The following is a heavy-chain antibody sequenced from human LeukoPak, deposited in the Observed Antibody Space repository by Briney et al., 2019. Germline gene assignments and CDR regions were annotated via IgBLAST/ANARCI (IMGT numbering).Heavy chain of an antibody. D-gene: IGHD1-26*01. V-gene: IGHV3-72*01. CDR3: ARQRGSYSLDY. Sequence: GGSLRLSCAASGFTFSDHYMDWVRQAPGKGLEWVGRTRNKANSYTTEYAASVKGRFTISRDDSKNSLYLQMNSLRAEDTAVYYCARQRGSYSLDYWGQGTLVTVSS. CDR1: GFTFSDHY. CDR2: TRNKANSYTT. J-gene: IGHJ4*02.